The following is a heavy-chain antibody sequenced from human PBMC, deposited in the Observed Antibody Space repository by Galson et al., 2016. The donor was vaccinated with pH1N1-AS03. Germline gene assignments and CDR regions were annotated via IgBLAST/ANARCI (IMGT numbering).Heavy chain of an antibody. CDR3: AKDFHYDFWVGYSFY. CDR1: GCTISNFG. Sequence: LRLSCAASGCTISNFGMLWVRQAPGQGLEWVAIISFDGSNKYYADSVKGRFSISRDNSKNTLFLQMSALRAEDTAVYYCAKDFHYDFWVGYSFYWGQGALVTVSS. V-gene: IGHV3-30*18. J-gene: IGHJ4*02. CDR2: ISFDGSNK. D-gene: IGHD3/OR15-3a*01.